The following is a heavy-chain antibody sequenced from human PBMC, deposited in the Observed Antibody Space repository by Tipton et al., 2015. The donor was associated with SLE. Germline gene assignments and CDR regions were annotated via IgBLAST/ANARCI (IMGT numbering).Heavy chain of an antibody. CDR1: GVSISSGGFY. CDR3: AGSMVTRGVGAFEI. D-gene: IGHD4-23*01. CDR2: IYYSGRT. V-gene: IGHV4-31*01. J-gene: IGHJ3*02. Sequence: LRLSCTVSGVSISSGGFYWSWIRQHPGKGLEWIGYIYYSGRTYYNPSLKSPVTISGDTSKNQISLNLRSVSAADTAVYFCAGSMVTRGVGAFEIWGQGTLVSVSS.